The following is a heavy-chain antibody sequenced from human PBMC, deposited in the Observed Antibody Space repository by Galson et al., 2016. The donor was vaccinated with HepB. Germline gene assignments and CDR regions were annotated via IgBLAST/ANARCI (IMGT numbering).Heavy chain of an antibody. CDR2: IYYSGST. Sequence: TLSLTCTVSGGSISSGGFYWSRIRQHPGKGLEWIGYIYYSGSTYYNPSLKSRVTTSVDTSKNQFSLKLSSVTAADTAVYYCAREGNWNWHTYGMDVWGKGTTVTVSS. V-gene: IGHV4-31*03. D-gene: IGHD1-7*01. J-gene: IGHJ6*04. CDR3: AREGNWNWHTYGMDV. CDR1: GGSISSGGFY.